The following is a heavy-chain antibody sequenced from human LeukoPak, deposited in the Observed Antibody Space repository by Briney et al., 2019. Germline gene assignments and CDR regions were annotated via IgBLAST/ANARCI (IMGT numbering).Heavy chain of an antibody. CDR2: IYYNGGT. V-gene: IGHV4-59*08. Sequence: SETLSLTCTVSGGSISSSSWSWIRQPPGKGLEWIGYIYYNGGTNYNPSLKSRVTISADTSKNQFSLKLTSVTAADTAVYYCARHNYDSSGAFDIWGQETMATVSS. J-gene: IGHJ3*02. CDR1: GGSISSSS. D-gene: IGHD3-22*01. CDR3: ARHNYDSSGAFDI.